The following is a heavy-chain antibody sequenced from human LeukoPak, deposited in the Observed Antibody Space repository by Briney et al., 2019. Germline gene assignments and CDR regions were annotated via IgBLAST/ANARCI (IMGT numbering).Heavy chain of an antibody. D-gene: IGHD5-24*01. V-gene: IGHV4-59*01. J-gene: IGHJ3*02. Sequence: SETLSLTCTVSGGSISSYYWSWIRQPPGKGLEWIGYIYYSGSTNYNPSLKGRVTISVDTSKNQFSLKLGSVTAADTAVYYCARDGGASRDGYNPAFDIWGQGTMVTVSS. CDR1: GGSISSYY. CDR3: ARDGGASRDGYNPAFDI. CDR2: IYYSGST.